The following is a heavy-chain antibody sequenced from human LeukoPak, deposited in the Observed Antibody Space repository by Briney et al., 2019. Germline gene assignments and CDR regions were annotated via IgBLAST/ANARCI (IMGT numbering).Heavy chain of an antibody. Sequence: GRSLRLSCAASGFTFDDYAMHWVRQAPGKGLEWVSGISYNGDTIAYADSVKGRFTISRDNAKNPLYLQMNSLRAEDTALYYCAKDYCGGDCYSGWYFDLWGRGTLVTVSS. J-gene: IGHJ2*01. CDR3: AKDYCGGDCYSGWYFDL. CDR2: ISYNGDTI. V-gene: IGHV3-9*01. CDR1: GFTFDDYA. D-gene: IGHD2-21*02.